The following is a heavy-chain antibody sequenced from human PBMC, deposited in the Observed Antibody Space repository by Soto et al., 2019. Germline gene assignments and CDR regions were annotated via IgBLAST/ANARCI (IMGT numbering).Heavy chain of an antibody. CDR1: GGSISSYC. CDR3: ARTLIAVTKGYMDV. V-gene: IGHV4-59*12. D-gene: IGHD6-19*01. Sequence: SETLSLTCXVSGGSISSYCGSWIRQPPGKGLEWIGYIYYSGSTNYNPSLKSRVTISVDTSKNQFSLKLSSVTAEDTAVYYCARTLIAVTKGYMDVWGKGTTVTVSS. J-gene: IGHJ6*03. CDR2: IYYSGST.